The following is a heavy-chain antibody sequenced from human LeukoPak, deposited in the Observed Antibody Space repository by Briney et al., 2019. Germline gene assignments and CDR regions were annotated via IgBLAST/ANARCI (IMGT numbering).Heavy chain of an antibody. CDR2: IYYSGST. Sequence: SETLSLTCTVSGGSISSSSYYWGWIRQPPGKGLEWIGSIYYSGSTYYNPSLKSRVTISVDTSKNQFSLKLSSVTPADTGVYYCVRVPAGYSSGWFWFDPWGQGTLVTVSS. V-gene: IGHV4-39*07. J-gene: IGHJ5*02. CDR3: VRVPAGYSSGWFWFDP. CDR1: GGSISSSSYY. D-gene: IGHD6-19*01.